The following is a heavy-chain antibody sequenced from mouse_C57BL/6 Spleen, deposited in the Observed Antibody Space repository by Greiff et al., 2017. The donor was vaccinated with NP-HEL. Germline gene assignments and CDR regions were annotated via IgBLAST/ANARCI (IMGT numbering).Heavy chain of an antibody. CDR2: INPNNGGT. Sequence: VQLKQSGPELVKPGASVKISCKASGYTFTDYYMNWVKQSHGKSLEWIGDINPNNGGTSYNQKFKGKATLTVDKSSSTAYMELRSLTSEDSAVYYCARGDGNPYWYFDVWGTGTTVTVSS. D-gene: IGHD2-1*01. V-gene: IGHV1-26*01. CDR3: ARGDGNPYWYFDV. CDR1: GYTFTDYY. J-gene: IGHJ1*03.